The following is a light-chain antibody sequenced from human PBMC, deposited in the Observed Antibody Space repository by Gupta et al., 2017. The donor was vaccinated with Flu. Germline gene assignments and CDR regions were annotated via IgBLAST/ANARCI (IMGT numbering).Light chain of an antibody. CDR1: PYRGYTDGNKY. CDR3: TQTQHCPSP. V-gene: IGKV2-30*01. CDR2: KGS. J-gene: IGKJ3*01. Sequence: DVVMTQSPLSLSVTLGQQASISCRSSPYRGYTDGNKYLSWFQQRPGQAPRRLIYKGSHRDYGVPDSFSGSGSGTDFTLKISRGEAEDVGVYYCTQTQHCPSPFGHGTKVDIK.